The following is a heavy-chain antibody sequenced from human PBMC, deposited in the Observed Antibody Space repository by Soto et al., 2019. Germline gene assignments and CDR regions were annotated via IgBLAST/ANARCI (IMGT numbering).Heavy chain of an antibody. CDR3: ARDTRTYSSSWYTGYYGMDV. CDR2: IYYSGST. Sequence: SETLSLTCTVSGGSISSYYWSWIRQTPGEGLEWIGYIYYSGSTNYNPSLKSRVTISVDTSKNQFSLKLSSVTAADTAVYYCARDTRTYSSSWYTGYYGMDVWGQGTTVTVSS. CDR1: GGSISSYY. J-gene: IGHJ6*02. V-gene: IGHV4-59*01. D-gene: IGHD6-13*01.